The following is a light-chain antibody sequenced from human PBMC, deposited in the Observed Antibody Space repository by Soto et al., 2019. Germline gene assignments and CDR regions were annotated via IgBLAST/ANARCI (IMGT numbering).Light chain of an antibody. CDR3: QQYYSTPLT. Sequence: DIVLTQSPDSLAVSLGERATINCKSSQTVLYDSNKTNYLAWYQQKPGQPPKLLIYWASTRESGVPDRFSGSGSGTDFTLTISSLQAEDVAVYYCQQYYSTPLTFGGGTKVEIK. CDR2: WAS. V-gene: IGKV4-1*01. J-gene: IGKJ4*01. CDR1: QTVLYDSNKTNY.